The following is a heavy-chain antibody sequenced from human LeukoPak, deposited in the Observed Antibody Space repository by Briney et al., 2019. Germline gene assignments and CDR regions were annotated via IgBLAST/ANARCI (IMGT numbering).Heavy chain of an antibody. CDR2: ISGSGGGT. V-gene: IGHV3-23*01. J-gene: IGHJ3*02. CDR3: AKVDYYDSSGRDAFDI. CDR1: GFTFSSYA. Sequence: GGSLRLSCAASGFTFSSYAMSWVRQPPGKGLEWVSAISGSGGGTYYADSVKGRFTISRDISKNTLYLQMNSLRAEGTAVYYCAKVDYYDSSGRDAFDIWGQGTMVTVSS. D-gene: IGHD3-22*01.